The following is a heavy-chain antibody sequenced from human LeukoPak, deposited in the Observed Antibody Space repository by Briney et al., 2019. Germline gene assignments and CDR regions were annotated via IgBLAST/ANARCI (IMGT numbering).Heavy chain of an antibody. CDR2: INAGNGNT. CDR1: GYTFTSYA. D-gene: IGHD3-9*01. J-gene: IGHJ6*02. V-gene: IGHV1-3*01. Sequence: ASVKVSCKASGYTFTSYAMHWVRQAPGQRLEWMGWINAGNGNTKYSQKFQGRVTITRDTSASTAYMELSSLRSEDTAVYYCASATHYDILTGLNYYYGMDVWGQGTTVTVSS. CDR3: ASATHYDILTGLNYYYGMDV.